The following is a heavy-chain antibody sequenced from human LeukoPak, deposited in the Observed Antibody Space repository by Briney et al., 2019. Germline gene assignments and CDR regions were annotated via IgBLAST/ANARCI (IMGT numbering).Heavy chain of an antibody. CDR3: AREGYYDTSGQIDY. CDR2: IYYSGST. D-gene: IGHD3-22*01. V-gene: IGHV4-39*07. CDR1: GGSISSSSYC. Sequence: SETLSLTCTVSGGSISSSSYCWGWIRQPPGKGLEWIGSIYYSGSTYYNPSLKSRVTISVDTSKNQFSLKLSSVTAADTAVYYCAREGYYDTSGQIDYWGQGTLVTVSS. J-gene: IGHJ4*02.